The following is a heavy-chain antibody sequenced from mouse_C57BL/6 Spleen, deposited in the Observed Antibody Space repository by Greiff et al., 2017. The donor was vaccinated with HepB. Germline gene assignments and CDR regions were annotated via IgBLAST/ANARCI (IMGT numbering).Heavy chain of an antibody. V-gene: IGHV5-17*01. D-gene: IGHD2-1*01. CDR1: GFTFSDYG. Sequence: VMLVESGGGLVKPGGSLKLSCAASGFTFSDYGMHWVRQAPEKGLEWVAYISSGSSTTYYADTVKGRYTISRDNATNTLFLQMTSLRSEDAAMYYCAREGKEDLFAYWGQGTLVTVSA. CDR3: AREGKEDLFAY. J-gene: IGHJ3*01. CDR2: ISSGSSTT.